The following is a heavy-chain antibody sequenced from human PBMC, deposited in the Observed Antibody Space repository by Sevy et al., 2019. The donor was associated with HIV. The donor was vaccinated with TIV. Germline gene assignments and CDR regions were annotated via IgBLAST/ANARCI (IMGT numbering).Heavy chain of an antibody. J-gene: IGHJ4*02. D-gene: IGHD3-3*01. CDR1: GFTFSSYG. CDR3: AKASPYLTIVGVVIGGYFDY. CDR2: ISYDGSNK. Sequence: GGSLRLSCAASGFTFSSYGMHWVRQAPGKGLEWVAVISYDGSNKDYADSVKGRFTISRDNSKNTLYLQMNSLRAEDTAVYYCAKASPYLTIVGVVIGGYFDYWGQGTLVTVSS. V-gene: IGHV3-30*18.